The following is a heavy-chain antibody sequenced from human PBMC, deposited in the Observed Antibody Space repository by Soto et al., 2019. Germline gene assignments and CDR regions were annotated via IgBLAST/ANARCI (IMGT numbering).Heavy chain of an antibody. CDR2: ISWNSGSI. V-gene: IGHV3-9*01. CDR1: GFTFDDYA. D-gene: IGHD3-3*01. Sequence: EVQLVESGGGLVQPGRSLRLSCAASGFTFDDYAMHWVRQAPGKGLEWVSGISWNSGSIGYADSVKGRFTISRDNAKNSLYLQMNSLRAEDTALYYCAKDLTAYYDFWSGYHPDAFDIWGQGTMVTVSS. CDR3: AKDLTAYYDFWSGYHPDAFDI. J-gene: IGHJ3*02.